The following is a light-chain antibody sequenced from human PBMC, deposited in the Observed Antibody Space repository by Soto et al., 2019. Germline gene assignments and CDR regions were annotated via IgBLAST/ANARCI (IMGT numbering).Light chain of an antibody. V-gene: IGKV3-15*01. CDR3: QQYNNWPPWT. Sequence: EVEMTQSPATLSVSPGERVTLSCRATQSINTNLAWYQQKPGQAPRLLIYGASTRATGIPARFSGSGSGTEFTLTINSLQSEDSAVYYCQQYNNWPPWTFGQGTKVEIK. CDR2: GAS. J-gene: IGKJ1*01. CDR1: QSINTN.